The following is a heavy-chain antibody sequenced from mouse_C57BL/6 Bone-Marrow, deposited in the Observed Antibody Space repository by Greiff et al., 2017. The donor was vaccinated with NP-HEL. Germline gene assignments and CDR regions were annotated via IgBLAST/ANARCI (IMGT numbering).Heavy chain of an antibody. CDR2: IFPGSGST. J-gene: IGHJ2*01. V-gene: IGHV1-75*01. Sequence: VHLVESGPELVKPGASVKISCKASGYTFTDYYINWVKQRPGQGLEWIGWIFPGSGSTYYNEKFKGKATLTVDKSSSTAYMLLSSLTSEDSAVYFCARAYGSSYFDYWGQGTTLTVSP. CDR1: GYTFTDYY. D-gene: IGHD1-1*01. CDR3: ARAYGSSYFDY.